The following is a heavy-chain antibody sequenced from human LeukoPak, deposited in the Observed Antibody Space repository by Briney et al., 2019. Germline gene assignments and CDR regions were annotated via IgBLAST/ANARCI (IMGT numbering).Heavy chain of an antibody. CDR3: AKDQGLNPY. V-gene: IGHV3-48*01. CDR1: GFTFSSYS. Sequence: GGSLRLSCAVSGFTFSSYSMNWVRQAPGKGLEWVSYISSSSSTIYYADSVEGRFTISRDNAKNSLYLQMNSLRAEDTAVYYCAKDQGLNPYWGQGTLVTVSS. CDR2: ISSSSSTI. J-gene: IGHJ4*02.